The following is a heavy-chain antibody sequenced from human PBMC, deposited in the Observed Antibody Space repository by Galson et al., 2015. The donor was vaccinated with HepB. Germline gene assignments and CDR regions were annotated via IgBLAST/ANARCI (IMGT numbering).Heavy chain of an antibody. CDR3: AKDLGAVVVAALFDY. CDR1: GFTFSSYA. CDR2: ISGSGGST. J-gene: IGHJ4*02. D-gene: IGHD2-15*01. V-gene: IGHV3-23*01. Sequence: SLRLSCAASGFTFSSYAMSWVRQAPGKGLEWVSAISGSGGSTYYADSVKGRFTISRDNSKNTLYLQMNSLRAEDTAVYYCAKDLGAVVVAALFDYWGQGTLVTVSS.